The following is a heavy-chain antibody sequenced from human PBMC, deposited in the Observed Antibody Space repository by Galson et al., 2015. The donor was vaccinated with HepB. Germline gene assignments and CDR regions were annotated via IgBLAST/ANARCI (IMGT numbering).Heavy chain of an antibody. V-gene: IGHV4-30-4*08. CDR1: GGSIRNGVHF. Sequence: TLSLTCTVSGGSIRNGVHFWSWIRQTPGRGLEWIGNIYYGGYTNYNPSLKSQLTISVDTSKNQFSLNLNSVTAADTAVYYCAREISTLFDFWGQGALVTVSS. CDR3: AREISTLFDF. CDR2: IYYGGYT. J-gene: IGHJ4*02.